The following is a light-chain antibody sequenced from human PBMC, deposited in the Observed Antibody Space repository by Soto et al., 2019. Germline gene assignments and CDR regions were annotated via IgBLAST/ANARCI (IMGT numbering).Light chain of an antibody. CDR2: DAS. CDR3: QQFRGT. J-gene: IGKJ1*01. Sequence: EIVMTQSPAPLSVSPGERATLSCRASQSISSNLAWYQQKPGQAPRLLIYDASSRATGIPARFSGSGSGTEFTLTISSLQPDEFATYYCQQFRGTFGQGTKVDIK. V-gene: IGKV3D-15*01. CDR1: QSISSN.